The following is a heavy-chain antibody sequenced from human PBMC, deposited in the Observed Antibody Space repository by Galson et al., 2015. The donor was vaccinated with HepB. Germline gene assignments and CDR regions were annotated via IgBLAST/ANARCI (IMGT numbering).Heavy chain of an antibody. J-gene: IGHJ4*02. CDR1: GFTFAGFP. CDR2: ISGSGDNT. Sequence: SLRLSCAASGFTFAGFPMSWVRQAPGKGLEWVSSISGSGDNTFYADSVKGRFTISRDNSNNTVFLQMNNLRAEDTALYYCAKRDSGIVVGSFDCWGQGTLVTVSS. CDR3: AKRDSGIVVGSFDC. D-gene: IGHD2-15*01. V-gene: IGHV3-23*01.